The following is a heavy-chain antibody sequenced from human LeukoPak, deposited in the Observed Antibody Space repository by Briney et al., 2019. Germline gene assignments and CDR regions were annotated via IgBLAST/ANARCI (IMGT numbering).Heavy chain of an antibody. CDR3: ARGATDEAFDF. Sequence: GESLKIPCNASGYKCRTYWIGLGRQMPGRGLEWLAIMYPGDSDTTYSPSFQARVTISVDKSITTAYLQWNGLGASDTATYYCARGATDEAFDFWGQGTLVVVSS. J-gene: IGHJ4*02. CDR1: GYKCRTYW. V-gene: IGHV5-51*01. CDR2: MYPGDSDT.